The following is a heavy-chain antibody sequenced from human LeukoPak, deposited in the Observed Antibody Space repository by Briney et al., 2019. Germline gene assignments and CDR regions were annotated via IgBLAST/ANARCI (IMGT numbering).Heavy chain of an antibody. CDR3: ARDIVVVPAASAFDY. J-gene: IGHJ4*02. CDR2: ISSSSSYI. D-gene: IGHD2-2*01. CDR1: GFTFSSYG. Sequence: GGSLRLSCAASGFTFSSYGMNWVRQAPGKGLEWVSTISSSSSYIYYADSVKGRFTISRDNAKNSLYLQMNSLRAEDTAAYYCARDIVVVPAASAFDYWGQGTLVTVSS. V-gene: IGHV3-21*01.